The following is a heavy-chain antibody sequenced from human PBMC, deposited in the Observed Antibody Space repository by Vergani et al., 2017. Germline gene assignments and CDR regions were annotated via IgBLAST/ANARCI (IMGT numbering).Heavy chain of an antibody. CDR1: GGSFSGYY. CDR3: ARGPWNYLHLYDY. CDR2: INHSGST. V-gene: IGHV4-34*01. J-gene: IGHJ4*02. Sequence: QVQLQQWGAGLLKPSETLSLTCAVYGGSFSGYYWSWIRHPQGKGLEWIGEINHSGSTNYNPSLKSRVTISVDTSKNQFSLKLSSVTAADTAVYYCARGPWNYLHLYDYWGQGTLVTVSS. D-gene: IGHD1-7*01.